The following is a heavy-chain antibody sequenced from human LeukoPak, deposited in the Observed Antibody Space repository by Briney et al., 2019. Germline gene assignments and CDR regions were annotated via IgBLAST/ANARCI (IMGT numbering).Heavy chain of an antibody. D-gene: IGHD6-13*01. CDR1: GFTFGDYA. J-gene: IGHJ4*02. CDR3: TTPKRIAAADY. CDR2: IRSKAYGGTT. Sequence: GGSLRLSCTASGFTFGDYAMSWVRQAPGKGLEWVGFIRSKAYGGTTEYAASVKGRFTISRDDSKSIAYLQMNSLKTEDTAVYYCTTPKRIAAADYWGQGTLVTVSS. V-gene: IGHV3-49*04.